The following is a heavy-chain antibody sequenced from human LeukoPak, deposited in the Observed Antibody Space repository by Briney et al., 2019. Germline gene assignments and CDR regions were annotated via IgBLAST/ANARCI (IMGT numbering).Heavy chain of an antibody. J-gene: IGHJ4*02. Sequence: GGSLRLSCAASGFTFSAYGMHWVRQAPGKGLEWVAFIQYDGSGKYYADSVKGRFTISRDNAKNSLYLQMDSLRAEDTAVYYCASDRTYDISGYRFDLWGQGTLVTVSS. CDR2: IQYDGSGK. D-gene: IGHD3-22*01. CDR3: ASDRTYDISGYRFDL. V-gene: IGHV3-30*02. CDR1: GFTFSAYG.